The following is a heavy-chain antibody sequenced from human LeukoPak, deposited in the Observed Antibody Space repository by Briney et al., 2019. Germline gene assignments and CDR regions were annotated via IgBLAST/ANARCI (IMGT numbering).Heavy chain of an antibody. J-gene: IGHJ4*02. V-gene: IGHV3-23*01. Sequence: GGSLRLSCAASGFTFSSYAMSWVRQAPGKGLEWVSAISGSGGSTYYADSVKGRFTISRDNSKNTLYLQMNSLRAEDTAVYYCAKVERNYDSSGYLFDYWGQGTLVTVSS. CDR2: ISGSGGST. CDR1: GFTFSSYA. D-gene: IGHD3-22*01. CDR3: AKVERNYDSSGYLFDY.